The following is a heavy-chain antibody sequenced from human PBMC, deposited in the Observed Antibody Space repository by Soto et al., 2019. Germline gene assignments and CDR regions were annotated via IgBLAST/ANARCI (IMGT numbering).Heavy chain of an antibody. J-gene: IGHJ4*02. Sequence: SQTLSLTCAISGXSVSSNSAAWNWIRQSPSRGLEWLGRTFYRSKWYNDYAVSVRSRIAVNPDTSKNQFSLQLNSVTPDDTAVYYCVRGNRHFDFWGQGTLVTVSS. CDR1: GXSVSSNSAA. CDR3: VRGNRHFDF. V-gene: IGHV6-1*01. CDR2: TFYRSKWYN.